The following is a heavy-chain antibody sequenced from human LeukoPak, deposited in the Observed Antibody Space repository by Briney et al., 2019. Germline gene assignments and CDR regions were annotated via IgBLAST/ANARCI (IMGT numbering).Heavy chain of an antibody. D-gene: IGHD6-13*01. Sequence: GSLRLSCAASGFTFSSYWMSWVRPAPGKGLEWVAFIRYDGSDKYYADSVKGRFTISRDNSKNTLYLQMNSLRGEDTAVYYCAKDQDSSSWYVDYWGQGTLVTVSS. CDR1: GFTFSSYW. CDR2: IRYDGSDK. CDR3: AKDQDSSSWYVDY. V-gene: IGHV3-30*02. J-gene: IGHJ4*02.